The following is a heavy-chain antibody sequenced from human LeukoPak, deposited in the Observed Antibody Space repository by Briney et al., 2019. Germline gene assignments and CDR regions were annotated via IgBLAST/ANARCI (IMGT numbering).Heavy chain of an antibody. V-gene: IGHV3-74*01. CDR1: GFTLSNYW. Sequence: GGSLRLSCAASGFTLSNYWTRWVRQAPGKGLVWVSRISTDGSSTNYADSVRGRFTISRDNAKNTLYVQMNSLRAEDTAVYYCARGAFGVYAFDIWGQGTMVTVSS. CDR3: ARGAFGVYAFDI. J-gene: IGHJ3*02. CDR2: ISTDGSST. D-gene: IGHD3-3*01.